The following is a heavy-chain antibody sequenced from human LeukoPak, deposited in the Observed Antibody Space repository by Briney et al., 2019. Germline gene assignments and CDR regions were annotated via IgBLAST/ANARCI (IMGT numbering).Heavy chain of an antibody. V-gene: IGHV1-2*02. CDR1: GYTFTGYY. D-gene: IGHD4-17*01. CDR2: INPNSGGT. J-gene: IGHJ1*01. Sequence: AAVKVSRKASGYTFTGYYMHWVRQAPGQGLEWMGWINPNSGGTNYAKKFQGRVTMTRDTSISTAYMELSRLRSDDTAVYYCARDLHTVTISEYFQHWGQGTRVTVSS. CDR3: ARDLHTVTISEYFQH.